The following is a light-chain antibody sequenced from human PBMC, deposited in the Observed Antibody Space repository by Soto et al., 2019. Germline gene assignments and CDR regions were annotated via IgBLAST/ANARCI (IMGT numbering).Light chain of an antibody. J-gene: IGKJ5*01. CDR2: AAS. Sequence: EIVMTQSPATLSVSPGEGVTLSCRASQSVSSNLAWYQQRPGQAPRLLIYAASSRATGIPDRFSGSGSWTDFALTISRLEPEDAGVYYCQQYGSSPITFGQGTRLEIK. CDR3: QQYGSSPIT. CDR1: QSVSSN. V-gene: IGKV3-20*01.